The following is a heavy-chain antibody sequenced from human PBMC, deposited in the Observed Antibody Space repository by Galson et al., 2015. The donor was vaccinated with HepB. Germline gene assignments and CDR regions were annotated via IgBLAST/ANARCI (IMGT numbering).Heavy chain of an antibody. CDR1: GGSISSSSYY. V-gene: IGHV4-39*07. Sequence: ETLSLTCTVSGGSISSSSYYWGWIRQPPGKGLEWIGSIYYSGSTYYNPSLKSRVTISVDTSKNQFSLKLSSVTAADTAAYYCARDRYYYGSGSKTPYYFDYWGQGTLVTVSS. D-gene: IGHD3-10*01. CDR3: ARDRYYYGSGSKTPYYFDY. CDR2: IYYSGST. J-gene: IGHJ4*02.